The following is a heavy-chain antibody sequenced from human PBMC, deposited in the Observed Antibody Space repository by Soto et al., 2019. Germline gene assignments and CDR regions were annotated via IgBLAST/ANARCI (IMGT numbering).Heavy chain of an antibody. V-gene: IGHV4-31*03. CDR1: CGSISSGGYY. D-gene: IGHD3-22*01. CDR2: IYYSGST. Sequence: PSETLSLTCTVSCGSISSGGYYWSWIRQHPGKGLEWIGYIYYSGSTYYNPSLKSRVTISVDTSKNQFSLKLSSVSAADTAVYYCARVVSYYYDSSGYYPDYWGQGTLVTVPQ. J-gene: IGHJ4*02. CDR3: ARVVSYYYDSSGYYPDY.